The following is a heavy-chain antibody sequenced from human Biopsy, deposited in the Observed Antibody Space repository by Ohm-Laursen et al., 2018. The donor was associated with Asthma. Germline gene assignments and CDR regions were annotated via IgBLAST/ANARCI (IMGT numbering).Heavy chain of an antibody. CDR1: GGTFSSDA. CDR2: IIPIFDTP. J-gene: IGHJ6*02. D-gene: IGHD4-11*01. CDR3: PSSGGNYGFYGMDV. V-gene: IGHV1-69*13. Sequence: SVKVSCKASGGTFSSDAIGWGRQSPGQGLGGMGGIIPIFDTPNSAQKFQGRVTITADESTSTGYMELSSLRSEDTAVYYCPSSGGNYGFYGMDVWGQGTTVTVSS.